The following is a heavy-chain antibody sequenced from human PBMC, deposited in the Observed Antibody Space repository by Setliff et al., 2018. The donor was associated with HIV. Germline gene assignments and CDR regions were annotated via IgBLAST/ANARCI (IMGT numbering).Heavy chain of an antibody. CDR3: AREDSSYHYFDY. D-gene: IGHD6-6*01. CDR1: GASFSGYY. CDR2: IYYSGST. V-gene: IGHV4-34*01. J-gene: IGHJ4*02. Sequence: SETLSLTCAVYGASFSGYYWSWIRQPPGKGLEWIGSIYYSGSTYYNPSLKSRVTISVDTSKNQFSLKLTSVTAADTAVYYCAREDSSYHYFDYWGQGMLVTVSS.